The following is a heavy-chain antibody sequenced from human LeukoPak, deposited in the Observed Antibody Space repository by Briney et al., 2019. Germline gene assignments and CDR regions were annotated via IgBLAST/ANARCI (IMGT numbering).Heavy chain of an antibody. J-gene: IGHJ4*02. D-gene: IGHD1-1*01. Sequence: PSETLSLTCAVSGGSISSNNWWGWVRQPPGEGLEWIGEIYHSGSPNYNPSLKSRVTISVDKSRNHFSLNLSSVAAADTAVYYCARVNINNWHSCDYWGQGTLVTVSS. CDR3: ARVNINNWHSCDY. V-gene: IGHV4-4*02. CDR2: IYHSGSP. CDR1: GGSISSNNW.